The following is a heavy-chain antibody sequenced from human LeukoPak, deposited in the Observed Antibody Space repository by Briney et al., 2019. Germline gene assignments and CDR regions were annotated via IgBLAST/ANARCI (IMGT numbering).Heavy chain of an antibody. J-gene: IGHJ5*02. D-gene: IGHD6-13*01. CDR2: ISSSSSYI. CDR1: GGSISSSSYY. V-gene: IGHV3-21*01. CDR3: ARDGTPYSSSWYELGWFDP. Sequence: ETLSLTCTVSGGSISSSSYYWGWVRQPPGRGLEWVSSISSSSSYIYYADSVKGRFTIARDNAKHSLYLQMNSLRAEDTAVYYCARDGTPYSSSWYELGWFDPWGQGTLVTVSS.